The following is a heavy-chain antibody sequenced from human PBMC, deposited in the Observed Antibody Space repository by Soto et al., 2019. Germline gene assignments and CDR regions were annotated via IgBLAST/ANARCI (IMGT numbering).Heavy chain of an antibody. Sequence: SGPTLVNPTQTLTLTCTLSGLSLNTTAVGVGWVRQPPGKALEWLAVIYWNDAKRYSPSLKSRLTLTKDTSKNQVVLKMTNMDPVDTATYYCGQWSYSTGWSDYWGQGALVTVSS. J-gene: IGHJ4*02. CDR1: GLSLNTTAVG. CDR3: GQWSYSTGWSDY. CDR2: IYWNDAK. V-gene: IGHV2-5*01. D-gene: IGHD6-19*01.